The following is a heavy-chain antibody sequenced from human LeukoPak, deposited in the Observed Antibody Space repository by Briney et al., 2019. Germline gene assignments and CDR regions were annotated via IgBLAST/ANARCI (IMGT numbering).Heavy chain of an antibody. Sequence: ASVKVSCKASGYTFNTYGISWVRQAPGQGLEWMVLISAYNGDTNYAQKVQGRVTMTTDTSTSTVYMELRSLRSDDTAVYYCARCRASLRTPPYWYFDLWGRGTLVTVSS. CDR1: GYTFNTYG. V-gene: IGHV1-18*01. CDR2: ISAYNGDT. CDR3: ARCRASLRTPPYWYFDL. J-gene: IGHJ2*01. D-gene: IGHD5/OR15-5a*01.